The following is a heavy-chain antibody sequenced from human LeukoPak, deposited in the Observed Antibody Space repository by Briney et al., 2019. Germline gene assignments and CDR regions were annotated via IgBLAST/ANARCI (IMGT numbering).Heavy chain of an antibody. D-gene: IGHD6-19*01. J-gene: IGHJ4*02. CDR3: ATHKEGSYFES. CDR2: IYYFGGA. V-gene: IGHV4-39*01. Sequence: SETLSLTCSVSGGPITSSPYYWGWIRQSPETGLERIGSIYYFGGAYYRPSLIDRATISIDTSKNQISLKLTSMTATDTAIYYCATHKEGSYFESWGQGSMATVFS. CDR1: GGPITSSPYY.